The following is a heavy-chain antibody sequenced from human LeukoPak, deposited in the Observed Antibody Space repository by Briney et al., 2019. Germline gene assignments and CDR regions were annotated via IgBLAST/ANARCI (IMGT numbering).Heavy chain of an antibody. V-gene: IGHV4-30-2*01. CDR3: ASFYNWNDVFDY. D-gene: IGHD1-20*01. CDR1: GGSISSGGYS. CDR2: IYHSGST. J-gene: IGHJ4*02. Sequence: SETLSPTCAVSGGSISSGGYSWSWIQQPPGKGLEWIGYIYHSGSTYYNPSLKSRVTISVDRSKNQFSLKLSSVTAADTAVYYCASFYNWNDVFDYWGQGTLVTVSS.